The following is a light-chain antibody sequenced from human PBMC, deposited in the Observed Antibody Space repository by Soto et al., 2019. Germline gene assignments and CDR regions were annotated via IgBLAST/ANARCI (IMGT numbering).Light chain of an antibody. V-gene: IGKV3-20*01. J-gene: IGKJ1*01. CDR2: GAS. CDR1: QSVTSNY. CDR3: QRYVSPSWT. Sequence: EIVLTQSPGTLSLSPGERATLSCRASQSVTSNYLAWYQQKPGQAPSLLIFGASSRSTGTPDKFSGSGAGTEFTLPISRLEPDDFAAYYCQRYVSPSWTFGQGTRVEV.